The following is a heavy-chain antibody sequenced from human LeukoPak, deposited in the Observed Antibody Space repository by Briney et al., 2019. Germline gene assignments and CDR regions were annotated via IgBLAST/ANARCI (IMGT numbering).Heavy chain of an antibody. CDR3: ARAERDSGGYYNRGGFRYWFDP. J-gene: IGHJ5*02. Sequence: ASVKVSCKASGYTFTNYAMNWVRQAPGQGLEWMGWINTNTGNPTYAQGFAGHFVFSLDTSVSTAYLQITSLKAEDTAVYYCARAERDSGGYYNRGGFRYWFDPWGQGTLVTVSS. CDR2: INTNTGNP. D-gene: IGHD3-10*01. V-gene: IGHV7-4-1*02. CDR1: GYTFTNYA.